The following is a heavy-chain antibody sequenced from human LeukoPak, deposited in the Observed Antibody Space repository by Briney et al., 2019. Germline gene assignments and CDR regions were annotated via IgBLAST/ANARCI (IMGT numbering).Heavy chain of an antibody. Sequence: SVKVSCKASGYAFSSYAISWVRQAPGQGLEWMGRIIPIFGTANYAQKFQGRVTITTDESTSTAYMELSSLRSEDTAVYYCARHGDGGPKSYYFDYWGQGTLVTVSS. J-gene: IGHJ4*02. CDR1: GYAFSSYA. D-gene: IGHD2-15*01. CDR2: IIPIFGTA. V-gene: IGHV1-69*05. CDR3: ARHGDGGPKSYYFDY.